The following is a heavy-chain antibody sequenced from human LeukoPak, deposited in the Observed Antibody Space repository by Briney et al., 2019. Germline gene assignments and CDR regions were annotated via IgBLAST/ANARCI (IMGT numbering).Heavy chain of an antibody. Sequence: SETLSLTCAVYGGSFNGYYWSWIRQSSGKGLEWIGEIDHSGITSYNPSLKSRVTMSVDTSKDQFSLKVNSVTAADTAVYYCARRNEFSPLYGDPVDYMDVWGKGTTVIVSS. D-gene: IGHD4-17*01. CDR3: ARRNEFSPLYGDPVDYMDV. V-gene: IGHV4-34*01. CDR1: GGSFNGYY. CDR2: IDHSGIT. J-gene: IGHJ6*03.